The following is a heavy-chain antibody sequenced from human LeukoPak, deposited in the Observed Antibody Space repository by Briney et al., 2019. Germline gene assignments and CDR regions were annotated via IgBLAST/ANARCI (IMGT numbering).Heavy chain of an antibody. CDR1: GGSISSSSYH. J-gene: IGHJ4*02. Sequence: SENLSLTCTVSGGSISSSSYHWGWIRQPPGKGLEWIGSIYYSGSTYYNPSLKSRVTISVDTSKNQFSLKLSSVTAADTAVYYCARYSTSWDYWGQGTLVTVSS. CDR3: ARYSTSWDY. D-gene: IGHD2-2*01. CDR2: IYYSGST. V-gene: IGHV4-39*01.